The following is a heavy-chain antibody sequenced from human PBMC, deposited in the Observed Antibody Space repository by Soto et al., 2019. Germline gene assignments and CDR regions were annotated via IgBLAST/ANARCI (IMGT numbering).Heavy chain of an antibody. CDR1: GDSISSADYY. Sequence: LSLTCTVSGDSISSADYYWSWIRQTPGKGLEWIGHIFYSGTTYYNPSLKSRLTISVDTSKNHFSLRLTSVTAADTAVYYCARDLWVEPELYYYGMDVWGQGTTVTVSS. CDR3: ARDLWVEPELYYYGMDV. V-gene: IGHV4-30-4*01. D-gene: IGHD1-1*01. J-gene: IGHJ6*02. CDR2: IFYSGTT.